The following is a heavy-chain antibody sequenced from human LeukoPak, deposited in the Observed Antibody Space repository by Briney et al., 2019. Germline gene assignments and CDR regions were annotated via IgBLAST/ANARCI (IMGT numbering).Heavy chain of an antibody. J-gene: IGHJ4*02. CDR2: ISGSGGST. V-gene: IGHV3-23*01. CDR1: GFTFNSYA. CDR3: AKAYCSTTDCFADY. Sequence: GGSLRLSCAASGFTFNSYAMSWVRQAPGKGLEWVSGISGSGGSTYYADSVKGRFTISRDNSKNTLYLQMNSLRVEDTAFYYCAKAYCSTTDCFADYWGQGTLVTVSS. D-gene: IGHD2-2*01.